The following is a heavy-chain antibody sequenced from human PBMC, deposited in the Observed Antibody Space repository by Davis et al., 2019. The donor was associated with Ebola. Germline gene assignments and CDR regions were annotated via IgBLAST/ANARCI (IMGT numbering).Heavy chain of an antibody. CDR3: AKGTQAAE. Sequence: GGSLRLSCAASGFTFSSYGMHWVRQAPGKGPEWVSDINGGGSRTTYAESVKGRFTISRDNSKNTLYLQMNSLRAEDTAVYYCAKGTQAAEWGQGTLVTVSS. V-gene: IGHV3-NL1*01. D-gene: IGHD2-15*01. CDR2: INGGGSRT. CDR1: GFTFSSYG. J-gene: IGHJ4*02.